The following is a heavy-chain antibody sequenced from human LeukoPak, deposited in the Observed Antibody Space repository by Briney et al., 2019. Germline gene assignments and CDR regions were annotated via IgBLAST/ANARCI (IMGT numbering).Heavy chain of an antibody. J-gene: IGHJ5*02. CDR3: AGQGYGDFWSGYPRNWFDP. Sequence: SETLSLTCTLSGGSISSSSYYGGWIRQPPGKGLEWIGSIYYSGSTYYNPSLKSRVTISVDTSKNQFSLKLSSVTAADTAVYYCAGQGYGDFWSGYPRNWFDPWGQGTLVTVSS. CDR1: GGSISSSSYY. D-gene: IGHD3-3*01. CDR2: IYYSGST. V-gene: IGHV4-39*01.